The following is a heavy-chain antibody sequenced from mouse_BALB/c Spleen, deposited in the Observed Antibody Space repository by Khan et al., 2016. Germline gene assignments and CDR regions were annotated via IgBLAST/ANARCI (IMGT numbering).Heavy chain of an antibody. CDR2: INPSTGYT. V-gene: IGHV1-7*01. Sequence: QVQLQQSGAELAKPGASVKMSCKASGYTFTSYWMHWVKQRPGQGLEWIGYINPSTGYTEYNQKFKDKATLTADKSSSTAYMQLSSLTSEGSAVYYCARWAYYGNCLFAYWGQGTLVTVSA. J-gene: IGHJ3*01. CDR3: ARWAYYGNCLFAY. D-gene: IGHD2-10*01. CDR1: GYTFTSYW.